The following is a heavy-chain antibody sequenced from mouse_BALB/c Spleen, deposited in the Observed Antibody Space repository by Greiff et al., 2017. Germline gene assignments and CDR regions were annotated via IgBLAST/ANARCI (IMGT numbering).Heavy chain of an antibody. Sequence: GGGLVQPKGSLKLSCAASGFTFNTYAMNWVRQAPGKGLEWVARIRSKSNNYATYYADSVKDRFTISRDDSQSMLYLQMNNLKTEDTAMYYCVRLRFAYWGQGTLVTVSA. CDR1: GFTFNTYA. V-gene: IGHV10-1*02. J-gene: IGHJ3*01. CDR3: VRLRFAY. CDR2: IRSKSNNYAT. D-gene: IGHD1-1*01.